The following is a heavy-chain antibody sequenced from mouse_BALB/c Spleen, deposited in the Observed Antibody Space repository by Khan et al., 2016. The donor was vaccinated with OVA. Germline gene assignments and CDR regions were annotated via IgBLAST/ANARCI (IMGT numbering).Heavy chain of an antibody. CDR3: ARGGLVLRAYAMDY. CDR1: GYSFTSYY. V-gene: IGHV1S135*01. CDR2: IDPFNGGT. Sequence: EVQLQESGPELMKPGASVKISCKASGYSFTSYYIHWVKQSHGKSLEWIGYIDPFNGGTSYNQKFKGKATLALDKSSSTAYMHLSSLTSEDSAVYYCARGGLVLRAYAMDYWGQGTSVTVSS. J-gene: IGHJ4*01. D-gene: IGHD1-1*01.